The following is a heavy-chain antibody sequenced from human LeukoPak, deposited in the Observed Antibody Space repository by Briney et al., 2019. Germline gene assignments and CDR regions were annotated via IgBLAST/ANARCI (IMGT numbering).Heavy chain of an antibody. CDR2: INPSGGST. J-gene: IGHJ6*02. Sequence: ASVKVSCTASGYTFTSYYMHWVRQAPGQGLEWMGIINPSGGSTSYAQKFQGRVTMTRDTSTSTVYMELSSLRSEDTAVYYCARDYYDSSGYYFPGVYYYGMDVWGQGTTVTVSS. CDR3: ARDYYDSSGYYFPGVYYYGMDV. V-gene: IGHV1-46*01. CDR1: GYTFTSYY. D-gene: IGHD3-22*01.